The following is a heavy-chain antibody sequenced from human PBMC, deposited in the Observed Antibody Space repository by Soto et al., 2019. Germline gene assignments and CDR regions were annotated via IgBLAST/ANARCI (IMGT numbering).Heavy chain of an antibody. V-gene: IGHV3-9*01. J-gene: IGHJ6*03. D-gene: IGHD3-10*01. CDR2: ISWNSGSI. CDR3: AKGEGSSVGEYYYYRAV. Sequence: EVQLVESGGGLVQPGRSLRLSCAASGFTFDDYAMHWVRQAPGKGLEWVSGISWNSGSIGYADSVKGRFTISRDNAKNSLYLQMDSRRAEDTALYYCAKGEGSSVGEYYYYRAVWGKGTTVTVSS. CDR1: GFTFDDYA.